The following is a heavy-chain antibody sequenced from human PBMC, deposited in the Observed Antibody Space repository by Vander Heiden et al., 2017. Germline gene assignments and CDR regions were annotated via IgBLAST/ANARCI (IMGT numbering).Heavy chain of an antibody. CDR3: AKFLNGDYGMDV. CDR2: MSGSGGST. D-gene: IGHD2-8*01. Sequence: EVQLLESGGGLEQPGGSLRLACSASGFPFSSYAMSWVRQAPGKGLEWVSAMSGSGGSTYYADSVKGRFTISRDNSKNTLYLQMNSLRAEDTAVYYCAKFLNGDYGMDVWGQGTTVTVSS. V-gene: IGHV3-23*01. J-gene: IGHJ6*02. CDR1: GFPFSSYA.